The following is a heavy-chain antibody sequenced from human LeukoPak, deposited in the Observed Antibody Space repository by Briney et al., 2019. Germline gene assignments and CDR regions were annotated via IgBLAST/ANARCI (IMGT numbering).Heavy chain of an antibody. J-gene: IGHJ4*02. CDR1: GYSISSGYY. Sequence: SETLSLTCAVSGYSISSGYYWGWIRQPPGKGLEWIGSIYHSGSTYYNPSLKSRVTISVDTSKNQFSLKLSSVTAADTAVYYCASGGDSSDYWGQGTLVTVSS. CDR3: ASGGDSSDY. V-gene: IGHV4-38-2*01. CDR2: IYHSGST. D-gene: IGHD3-16*01.